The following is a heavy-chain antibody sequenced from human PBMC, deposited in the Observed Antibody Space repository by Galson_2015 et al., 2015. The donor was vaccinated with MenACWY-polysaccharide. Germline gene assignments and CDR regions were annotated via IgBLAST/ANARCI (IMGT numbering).Heavy chain of an antibody. CDR2: ISSSSRII. Sequence: SLRLSCAASGFSFSTYTMNWVRQAPGKGLEWVSHISSSSRIIYYADSVKGRFTIPRDNVENSLYLQMNSLRAEDTAFYYCVRSAFFDYWGQGNLVTVSS. CDR1: GFSFSTYT. J-gene: IGHJ4*02. CDR3: VRSAFFDY. V-gene: IGHV3-48*01.